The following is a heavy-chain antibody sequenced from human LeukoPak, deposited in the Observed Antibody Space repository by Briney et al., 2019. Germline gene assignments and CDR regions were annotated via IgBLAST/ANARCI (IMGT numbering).Heavy chain of an antibody. V-gene: IGHV4-31*03. D-gene: IGHD2-2*01. CDR1: GGSITSDDYY. Sequence: SQTLSLTCTASGGSITSDDYYWSWIRQHPGKGLEWIGYIYYTGRTYYNPSXKSRVTISVDTSKNQFSLKLSSVTAADTAVYYXXXRXXSSTXXXXFDYWGQGTLVTVSS. CDR2: IYYTGRT. J-gene: IGHJ4*02. CDR3: XXRXXSSTXXXXFDY.